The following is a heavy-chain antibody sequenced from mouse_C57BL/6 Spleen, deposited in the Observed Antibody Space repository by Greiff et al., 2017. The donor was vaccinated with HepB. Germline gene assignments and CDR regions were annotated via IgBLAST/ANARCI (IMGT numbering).Heavy chain of an antibody. CDR1: GYTFTSYW. Sequence: VQLQQSGAELVMPGASVKLSCKASGYTFTSYWMHWVKQRPGQGLEWIGEIDPSDSYTNYNQKFKGKSTLTVDKSSSTAYMQLSSLTSEDSAVYYCASTTVLYWYFDVWGTGTTVTVSS. CDR3: ASTTVLYWYFDV. D-gene: IGHD1-1*01. CDR2: IDPSDSYT. J-gene: IGHJ1*03. V-gene: IGHV1-69*01.